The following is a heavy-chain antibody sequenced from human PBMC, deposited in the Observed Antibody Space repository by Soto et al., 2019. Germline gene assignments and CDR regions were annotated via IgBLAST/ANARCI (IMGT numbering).Heavy chain of an antibody. D-gene: IGHD6-6*01. CDR3: ARTTYSSSHRFHYYYMDV. CDR2: IDWDDDK. CDR1: GFSLSTSGMC. J-gene: IGHJ6*03. V-gene: IGHV2-70*11. Sequence: SGPTLVNPTQTLTLTCTFSGFSLSTSGMCVSWIRQPPGKALEWLARIDWDDDKYYSTSLKTRLTISKDTSKNQVVLTMTNMDPVDTATYYCARTTYSSSHRFHYYYMDVWGKGTTVTVSS.